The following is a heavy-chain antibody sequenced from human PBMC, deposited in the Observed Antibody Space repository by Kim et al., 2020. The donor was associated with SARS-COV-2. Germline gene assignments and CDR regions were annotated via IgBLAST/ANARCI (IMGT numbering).Heavy chain of an antibody. CDR1: GGTFSSYA. J-gene: IGHJ4*02. CDR2: IIPIFGTA. D-gene: IGHD2-2*01. V-gene: IGHV1-69*13. CDR3: ARDRLGYCSSTSCSPDY. Sequence: SVKVSCKASGGTFSSYAISWVRQAPGQGLEWMGGIIPIFGTANYAQKFQGRVTITADESTSTAYMELSSLRSEDTAVYYCARDRLGYCSSTSCSPDYWGQGTLVTVSS.